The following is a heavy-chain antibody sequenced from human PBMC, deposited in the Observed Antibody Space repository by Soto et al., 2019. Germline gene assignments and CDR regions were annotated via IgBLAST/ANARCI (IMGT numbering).Heavy chain of an antibody. D-gene: IGHD2-2*01. CDR2: INYRATT. J-gene: IGHJ4*02. CDR3: ARDAPGEAPY. CDR1: GGSITNGDYY. Sequence: QVQLQESGPGLVRPSQTLSLTCTVSGGSITNGDYYWNWIGQHPGKGLERIGYINYRATTFYNPSLKSRVLISVETSKNQFSINLRSVTAADTAVYFCARDAPGEAPYWGQGTLVTVSS. V-gene: IGHV4-31*03.